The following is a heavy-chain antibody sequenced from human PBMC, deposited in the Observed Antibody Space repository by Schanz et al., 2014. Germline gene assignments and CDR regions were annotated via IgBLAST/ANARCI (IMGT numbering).Heavy chain of an antibody. CDR1: GYTFTSYG. D-gene: IGHD4-17*01. Sequence: QVQLVQSGGEMKKPGASVKVSCKASGYTFTSYGISWVRQAPGQGLEWMGWINGYNGHTLYAQKFQGRVTMTTDTSTSTAYMELRSLRSDDTAVYYCATLDYADSVSWGQGTLVTVSS. J-gene: IGHJ5*02. CDR3: ATLDYADSVS. CDR2: INGYNGHT. V-gene: IGHV1-18*01.